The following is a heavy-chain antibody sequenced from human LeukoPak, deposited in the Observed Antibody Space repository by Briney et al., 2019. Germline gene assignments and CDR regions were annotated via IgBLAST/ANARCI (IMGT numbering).Heavy chain of an antibody. J-gene: IGHJ4*02. CDR2: IWYDGSNK. CDR1: GLIFSSHG. D-gene: IGHD3-22*01. Sequence: GGSLRLSCAASSGLIFSSHGMHWVRQAPGKGLEWVAVIWYDGSNKYYADSVKGRFTISRDNSKNTPYLQMNSLRAEDTAVYYCARARNNYDSSGYSALDYWGQGTLVTVSS. V-gene: IGHV3-33*01. CDR3: ARARNNYDSSGYSALDY.